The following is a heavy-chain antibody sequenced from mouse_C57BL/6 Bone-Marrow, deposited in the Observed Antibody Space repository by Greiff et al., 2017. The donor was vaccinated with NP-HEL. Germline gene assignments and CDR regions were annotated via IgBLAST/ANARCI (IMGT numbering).Heavy chain of an antibody. CDR1: GYTFTSYW. D-gene: IGHD1-1*01. CDR3: ARYTPPSYYGSSRGWFAY. CDR2: IYPGSGST. Sequence: QVQLQQPGAELVKPGASVKMSCKASGYTFTSYWITWVKQRPGQGLEWIGDIYPGSGSTNYNEKFKSKATLTVDTSSSTAYMQLSSLTSEDSAVYYCARYTPPSYYGSSRGWFAYWGQGTLVTVSA. V-gene: IGHV1-55*01. J-gene: IGHJ3*01.